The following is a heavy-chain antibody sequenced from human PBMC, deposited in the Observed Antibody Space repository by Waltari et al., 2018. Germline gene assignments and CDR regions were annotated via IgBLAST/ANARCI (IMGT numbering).Heavy chain of an antibody. V-gene: IGHV1-8*03. Sequence: QVQLVQSGAEVKKPGASVNVSCKASGYTFTSYDIHWVRQATGQGLEWMGWMNPNSGNTGYAQKFQGRVTITRNTSISTAYMELSSLRSEDTAVYYCAIRYFDWFSRSHGAFDIWGQGTMVTVSS. D-gene: IGHD3-9*01. J-gene: IGHJ3*02. CDR2: MNPNSGNT. CDR1: GYTFTSYD. CDR3: AIRYFDWFSRSHGAFDI.